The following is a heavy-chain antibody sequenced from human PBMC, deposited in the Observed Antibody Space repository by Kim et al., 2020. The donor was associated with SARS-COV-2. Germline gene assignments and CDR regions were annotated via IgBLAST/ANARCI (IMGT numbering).Heavy chain of an antibody. CDR3: ARGSSTPAGGDY. CDR1: GYLFRNYG. CDR2: ISALNGEI. V-gene: IGHV1-18*01. Sequence: ASVKVSCKASGYLFRNYGIIWVRQAPGQGLEWMGWISALNGEIYYAQKFRDRVTLTTDTSTSTSYLEFRSLTSDDTAVYYCARGSSTPAGGDYWGQGTQVTVSS. J-gene: IGHJ4*02. D-gene: IGHD6-6*01.